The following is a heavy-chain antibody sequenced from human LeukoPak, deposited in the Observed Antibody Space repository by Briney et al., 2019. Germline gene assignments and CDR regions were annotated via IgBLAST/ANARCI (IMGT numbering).Heavy chain of an antibody. D-gene: IGHD3-22*01. V-gene: IGHV1-69*04. CDR2: IIPILGIA. CDR3: ARRGYYDSSGHLDY. Sequence: GASVKVSCKASGYSFTSYAISWVRQAPGQGLEWMGRIIPILGIANYAQKFQGRVTITADKSTSTAYMELSSLRSEDTAVYYCARRGYYDSSGHLDYWGQGTLVTVSS. J-gene: IGHJ4*02. CDR1: GYSFTSYA.